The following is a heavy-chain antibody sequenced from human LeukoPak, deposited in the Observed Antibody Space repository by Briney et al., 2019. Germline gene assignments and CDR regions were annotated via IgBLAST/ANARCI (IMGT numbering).Heavy chain of an antibody. V-gene: IGHV1-46*01. CDR2: INPSGGST. J-gene: IGHJ3*02. CDR3: ARATVTSAGDAFDI. Sequence: GASVKVSCKASGYTFTSYYMHWVRQAPGQGLEWMGIINPSGGSTSYAQKFQGRVTMTTDTSTSTAYMELRSLRSDDTAVYYCARATVTSAGDAFDIWGQGTMVTVSS. CDR1: GYTFTSYY. D-gene: IGHD4-17*01.